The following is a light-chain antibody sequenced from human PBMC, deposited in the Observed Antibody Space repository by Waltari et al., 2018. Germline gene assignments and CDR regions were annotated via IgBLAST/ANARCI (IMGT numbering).Light chain of an antibody. V-gene: IGKV4-1*01. CDR3: QQYYSSPFT. CDR2: WAS. CDR1: QRILSSSNNKNT. J-gene: IGKJ3*01. Sequence: DIVMTQSPDSMAVSLGERATINCKSTQRILSSSNNKNTLLWYQQRPGHHPRLLIYWASSRQSGVPERFSGSGSGTDFTLTISSLQVEDVAVYYCQQYYSSPFTFGPGTKVDIK.